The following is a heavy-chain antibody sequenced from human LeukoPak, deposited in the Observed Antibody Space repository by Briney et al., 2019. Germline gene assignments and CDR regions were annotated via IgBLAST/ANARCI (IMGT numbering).Heavy chain of an antibody. CDR2: IKQDGSEK. CDR3: ARDFNGSGSYYTDFDY. J-gene: IGHJ4*02. Sequence: GGSLRLSCAASGFTVSSYWMSWVRQAPGKGLEWVANIKQDGSEKYYVDSVKGRFTISRDNAKNSLYLQMNSLRAEDTAVYYCARDFNGSGSYYTDFDYWGQGTLVTVSS. V-gene: IGHV3-7*01. D-gene: IGHD3-10*01. CDR1: GFTVSSYW.